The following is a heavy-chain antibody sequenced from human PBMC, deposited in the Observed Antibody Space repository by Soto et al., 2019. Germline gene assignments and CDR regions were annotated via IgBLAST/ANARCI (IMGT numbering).Heavy chain of an antibody. J-gene: IGHJ4*02. CDR1: GFTFSTYG. CDR3: ARGLSYSVIDY. V-gene: IGHV3-30*03. Sequence: QVQLVESGGGVVQPGRSLRLSCAASGFTFSTYGMHWVRQAPGKGLEWVAVISYDGSNKYYADSVKGRFTISRDNSKNTLYLQMSSLRAEDTAVDYCARGLSYSVIDYWGQGTLVTVSS. CDR2: ISYDGSNK. D-gene: IGHD5-18*01.